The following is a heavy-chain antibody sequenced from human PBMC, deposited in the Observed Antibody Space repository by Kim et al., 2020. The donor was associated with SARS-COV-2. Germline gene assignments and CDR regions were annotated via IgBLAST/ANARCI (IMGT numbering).Heavy chain of an antibody. Sequence: DRNMPGSVKGRLTMSRENAKNSLYHQMDSLRAGDTAVYYCARGDTYYFDYWGQGTLVTVSS. CDR3: ARGDTYYFDY. D-gene: IGHD3-16*01. V-gene: IGHV3-13*01. CDR2: DR. J-gene: IGHJ4*02.